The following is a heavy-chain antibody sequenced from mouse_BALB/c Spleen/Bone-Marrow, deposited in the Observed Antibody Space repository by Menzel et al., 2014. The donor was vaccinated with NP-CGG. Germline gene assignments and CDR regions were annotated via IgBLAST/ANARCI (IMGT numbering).Heavy chain of an antibody. V-gene: IGHV5-9-2*01. J-gene: IGHJ3*01. CDR2: ISGGGSYT. CDR1: GFTFSNYG. D-gene: IGHD2-4*01. CDR3: ARHAYYDQTEVSFVY. Sequence: DVMLVESGGGLVKSGGSLKLPCAASGFTFSNYGMSWVRQTPEKRLEWVATISGGGSYTFYSDSVKGRFTISRDNAKNNLYLQLSSLRSEDTALYYCARHAYYDQTEVSFVYWGQGTLVTVSA.